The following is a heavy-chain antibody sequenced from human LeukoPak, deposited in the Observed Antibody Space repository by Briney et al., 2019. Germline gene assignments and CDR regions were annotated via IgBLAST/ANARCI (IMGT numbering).Heavy chain of an antibody. CDR1: GFTFSSYG. D-gene: IGHD6-13*01. V-gene: IGHV3-21*01. Sequence: GGSLRLSCAASGFTFSSYGMNWVRQAPGKGLEWVSSMSSSGSHIYYADSMKGRFTISRDNAKNSLYLQMNSLRAEDTAVYYCASKGYSSSWYSNWGQGTLVTVSS. CDR2: MSSSGSHI. J-gene: IGHJ4*02. CDR3: ASKGYSSSWYSN.